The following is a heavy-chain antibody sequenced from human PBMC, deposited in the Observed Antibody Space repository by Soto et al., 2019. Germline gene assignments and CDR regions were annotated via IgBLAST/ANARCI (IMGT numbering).Heavy chain of an antibody. Sequence: QVQLVESGGGVIQPGRSLRLSCAASGFTFSSYGMHWVRQAPGKGLEWVAVIWYDGSNKYYADSVKGRFTISRDNSKNTLYLHMNSLRAEDTAVYYCASPPVTTFYYGMDVWGQGTTVTVSS. CDR2: IWYDGSNK. CDR3: ASPPVTTFYYGMDV. CDR1: GFTFSSYG. J-gene: IGHJ6*02. D-gene: IGHD4-17*01. V-gene: IGHV3-33*01.